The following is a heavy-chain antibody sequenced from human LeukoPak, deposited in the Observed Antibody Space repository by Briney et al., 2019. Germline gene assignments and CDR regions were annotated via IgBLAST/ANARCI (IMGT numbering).Heavy chain of an antibody. J-gene: IGHJ6*02. CDR3: ARHASAGYDYYGMDV. CDR1: GGSISTYH. V-gene: IGHV4-59*08. D-gene: IGHD3-9*01. Sequence: SETLSLTCAVSGGSISTYHWSWIRQPPGKGLEWIGYISYSGSTNYNPSLKSRVTISVDTSKSQFSLKLSSVTAADTAVYYCARHASAGYDYYGMDVWGQGTTVTVSS. CDR2: ISYSGST.